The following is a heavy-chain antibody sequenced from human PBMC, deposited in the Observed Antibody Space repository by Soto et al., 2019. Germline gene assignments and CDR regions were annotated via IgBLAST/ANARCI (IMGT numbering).Heavy chain of an antibody. J-gene: IGHJ6*02. CDR2: IIPIFGTA. D-gene: IGHD2-15*01. CDR3: ARGYCSGGSCYNYGMDV. Sequence: QVQLVQSGAEVKKPGSSVKVSCKASGGTFSSYAISWVRQAPGQGLEWMGGIIPIFGTANYAQKFQGRVTITADESTSTAYMELSSLRSEDTAVYYCARGYCSGGSCYNYGMDVWGQGTTVTVSS. V-gene: IGHV1-69*12. CDR1: GGTFSSYA.